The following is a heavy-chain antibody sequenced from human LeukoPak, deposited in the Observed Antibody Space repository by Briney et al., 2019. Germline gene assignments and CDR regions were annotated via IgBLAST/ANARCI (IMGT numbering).Heavy chain of an antibody. CDR2: IYGGSST. D-gene: IGHD5-18*01. CDR1: GVTVSSTY. J-gene: IGHJ4*02. CDR3: ARAQSGGYSYGLDY. V-gene: IGHV3-66*01. Sequence: GGSLRLSCAASGVTVSSTYMSWVRQAPGKGLEWVSVIYGGSSTYNADSVKGRFTISRDNSKNTLFLQMNSLRAEDTAVYYCARAQSGGYSYGLDYWGQGTLVTVSS.